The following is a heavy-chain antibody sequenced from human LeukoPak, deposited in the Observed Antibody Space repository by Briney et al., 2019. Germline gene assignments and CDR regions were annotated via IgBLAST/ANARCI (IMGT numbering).Heavy chain of an antibody. V-gene: IGHV3-53*01. J-gene: IGHJ6*03. CDR1: GFTVSSDY. CDR2: IYSGGST. Sequence: GGSLRLSCAASGFTVSSDYMNWVRQAPGKGLEWGSVIYSGGSTYYADSAKGRFTISRDSSKNALYLQMTGLRAADAAVYYCARLRARPMDVWGKGTTVTVSS. CDR3: ARLRARPMDV.